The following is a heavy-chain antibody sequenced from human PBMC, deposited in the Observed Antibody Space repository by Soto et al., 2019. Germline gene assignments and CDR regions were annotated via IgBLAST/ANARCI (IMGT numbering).Heavy chain of an antibody. CDR2: IYYSGST. J-gene: IGHJ4*02. D-gene: IGHD3-22*01. Sequence: PSETLSLTCTVSGGSTSSYYWSWIRQPPGKGLEWIGYIYYSGSTNYNPSLKSRVTISVDTSKNQFSLKLSSVTATDTAVYYCARGSIVHYFDYWGQGTLVTVSS. V-gene: IGHV4-59*01. CDR1: GGSTSSYY. CDR3: ARGSIVHYFDY.